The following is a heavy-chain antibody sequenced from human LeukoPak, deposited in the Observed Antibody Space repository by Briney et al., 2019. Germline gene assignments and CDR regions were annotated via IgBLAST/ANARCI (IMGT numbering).Heavy chain of an antibody. CDR1: GGTFSSYA. J-gene: IGHJ5*02. CDR3: ARPNWNDSEGGWFDP. CDR2: IIPILGIA. Sequence: SVKVSCKASGGTFSSYAISWVRQAPGQGLEWMGRIIPILGIANYAQKFQGRVTITADRSTSTAYMELSSLRSEDTAVYYCARPNWNDSEGGWFDPWGQGTLVTVSS. V-gene: IGHV1-69*04. D-gene: IGHD1-1*01.